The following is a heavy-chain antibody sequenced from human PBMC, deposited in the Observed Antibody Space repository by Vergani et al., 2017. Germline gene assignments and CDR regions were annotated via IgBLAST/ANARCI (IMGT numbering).Heavy chain of an antibody. J-gene: IGHJ4*02. CDR1: GGSISSGSYY. V-gene: IGHV4-61*02. D-gene: IGHD6-19*01. CDR2: IYTSGST. CDR3: ARGIAVAGHFDY. Sequence: QVQLQESGPGLVKPSQTLSLTCTVSGGSISSGSYYWSWIRQPAGKGLEWIGRIYTSGSTNYNPSRKSQVTISVDTSKNQFSLKLVSVTAADTAVYYCARGIAVAGHFDYWGQGTLVTVSS.